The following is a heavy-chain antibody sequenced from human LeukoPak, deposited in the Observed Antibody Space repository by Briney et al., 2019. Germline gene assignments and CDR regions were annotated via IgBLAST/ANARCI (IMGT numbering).Heavy chain of an antibody. D-gene: IGHD1-26*01. CDR1: GYSFTSYW. J-gene: IGHJ4*02. CDR3: TNCASYVGAAEY. CDR2: IYPGDSDS. V-gene: IGHV5-51*01. Sequence: RGESLKISCKGSGYSFTSYWIGWVRQMPGKGLEWMGIIYPGDSDSRYSPTFQGQVTISADKSISTAYLQWSSLKASDTAMYYCTNCASYVGAAEYWGQGTLVTVSS.